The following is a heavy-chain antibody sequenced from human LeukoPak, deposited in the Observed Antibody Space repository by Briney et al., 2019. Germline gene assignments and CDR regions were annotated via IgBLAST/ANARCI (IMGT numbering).Heavy chain of an antibody. CDR2: INYSGRT. Sequence: KPSETLSLTCTVSGGSISSTSYYWGWIRQPPGQGLEWIGSINYSGRTFYNPSLKSRVTISVDTPKNQFSLNLTYVTAADTALYFCGRRGAGLNWFDPWGQGTLVTVSS. D-gene: IGHD3/OR15-3a*01. CDR3: GRRGAGLNWFDP. CDR1: GGSISSTSYY. J-gene: IGHJ5*02. V-gene: IGHV4-39*01.